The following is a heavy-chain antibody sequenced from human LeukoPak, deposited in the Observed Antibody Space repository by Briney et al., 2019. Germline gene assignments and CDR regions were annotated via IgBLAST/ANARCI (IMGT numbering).Heavy chain of an antibody. CDR3: ARAYSRESGYDFVFEN. Sequence: PGRSLRLSCAASGFTFSNYGVHWVRQAPGKGLEWVAVIRFDGSTKYYADSVRSRFTISRDNSKNTVYLEMNSLRAEDTAVYYCARAYSRESGYDFVFENWGQGTLVSVSS. D-gene: IGHD5-12*01. V-gene: IGHV3-33*01. J-gene: IGHJ4*02. CDR1: GFTFSNYG. CDR2: IRFDGSTK.